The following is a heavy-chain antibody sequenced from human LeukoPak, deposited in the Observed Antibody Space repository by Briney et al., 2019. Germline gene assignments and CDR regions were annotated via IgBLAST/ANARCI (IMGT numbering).Heavy chain of an antibody. Sequence: SETLSLTCTVSGGSISSGGYYWSWIRQPPGKGLEWIGYIYHSGSTYYNPSLKSRVTISVDRSKNQFSLKLSSVTAADTAVYYCAIYAAGYSTPNWFDPWGQGTLVTVSS. J-gene: IGHJ5*02. CDR2: IYHSGST. CDR3: AIYAAGYSTPNWFDP. CDR1: GGSISSGGYY. D-gene: IGHD6-13*01. V-gene: IGHV4-30-2*01.